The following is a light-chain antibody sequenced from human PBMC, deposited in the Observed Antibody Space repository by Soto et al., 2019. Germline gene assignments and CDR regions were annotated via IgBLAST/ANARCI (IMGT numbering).Light chain of an antibody. Sequence: EIVLTQSPATLSLSPGEGATLSCRASQSVSSYLAWFQQKPGQAPRLLIYDASNRAAGIPARFSGSGSGTDFTLTISSLEPEDFAVYYCQQRGSWPWTFGQGTEVEIK. J-gene: IGKJ1*01. V-gene: IGKV3-11*01. CDR3: QQRGSWPWT. CDR2: DAS. CDR1: QSVSSY.